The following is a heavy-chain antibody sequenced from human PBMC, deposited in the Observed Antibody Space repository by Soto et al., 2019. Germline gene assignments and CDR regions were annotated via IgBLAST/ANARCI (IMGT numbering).Heavy chain of an antibody. J-gene: IGHJ4*02. Sequence: QVQLVQSGAEVKKPGASVKVSCKASGYAFINYAMHWVRQAPGQRLEWMGWINAGNGDTEYSQKFQGRVTFTRDTSARTAYMELSSLRSEDTAVYYCTRVAGQGSSSLEYYWGQGTLVTVSS. V-gene: IGHV1-3*01. CDR3: TRVAGQGSSSLEYY. D-gene: IGHD6-19*01. CDR1: GYAFINYA. CDR2: INAGNGDT.